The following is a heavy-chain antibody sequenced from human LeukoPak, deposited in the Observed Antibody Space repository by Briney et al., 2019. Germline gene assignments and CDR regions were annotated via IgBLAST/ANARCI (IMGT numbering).Heavy chain of an antibody. CDR1: GGSISSSSYY. CDR3: ARGGRAAGTFGY. CDR2: IYYSGST. Sequence: SETLSLTCTVSGGSISSSSYYWGWIRQPPGKGLEWIGSIYYSGSTYYNPSLKSRGTISVDTSKNQFSLKLSSVTAADTAVYYCARGGRAAGTFGYWGQGTLVTVSS. V-gene: IGHV4-39*01. J-gene: IGHJ4*02. D-gene: IGHD6-13*01.